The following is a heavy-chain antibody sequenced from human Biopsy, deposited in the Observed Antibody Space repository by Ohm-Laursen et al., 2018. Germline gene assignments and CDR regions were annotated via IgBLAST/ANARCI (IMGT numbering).Heavy chain of an antibody. V-gene: IGHV3-11*01. J-gene: IGHJ4*02. CDR3: ARDLTWGSYFDS. CDR2: ISGIGDTT. Sequence: GSLRLSCSASGFTFSDYYMCWIRQAPGRGLEWVSHISGIGDTTYYADSVKGRFTISRDNSKNSLYLQMNSLRAEDTAVYYCARDLTWGSYFDSWGQGSLVTVSS. D-gene: IGHD3-16*01. CDR1: GFTFSDYY.